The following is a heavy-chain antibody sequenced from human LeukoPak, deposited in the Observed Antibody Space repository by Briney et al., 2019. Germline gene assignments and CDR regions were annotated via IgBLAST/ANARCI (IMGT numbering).Heavy chain of an antibody. J-gene: IGHJ4*02. V-gene: IGHV3-23*01. Sequence: GGSLRLSCAASGFTFSSYSMNWVRQAPGKGLEWVSVISASGGSIYYADSVKGRFTISRDNSKNTLYLQMNSLRAEDTAVYYCAKSTYYDIFDYWGQGTLVTVSS. CDR3: AKSTYYDIFDY. CDR1: GFTFSSYS. D-gene: IGHD3-22*01. CDR2: ISASGGSI.